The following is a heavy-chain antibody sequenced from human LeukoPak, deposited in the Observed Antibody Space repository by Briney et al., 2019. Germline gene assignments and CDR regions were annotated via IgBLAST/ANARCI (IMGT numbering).Heavy chain of an antibody. CDR2: FDPEDGET. J-gene: IGHJ4*02. Sequence: GASVKVSCKASGYTLTELSMHWVRQAPGKGLEWMGGFDPEDGETIYAQKFQGRVTMTEDTSTDTAYMELSSLRSEDTAVYYCATVVDDSSGYGYWGQGTLVTVSS. V-gene: IGHV1-24*01. CDR1: GYTLTELS. D-gene: IGHD3-22*01. CDR3: ATVVDDSSGYGY.